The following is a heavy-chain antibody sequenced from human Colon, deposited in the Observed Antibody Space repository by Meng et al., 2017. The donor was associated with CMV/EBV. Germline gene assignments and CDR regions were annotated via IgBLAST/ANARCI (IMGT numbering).Heavy chain of an antibody. D-gene: IGHD6-6*01. CDR1: GFTFTDAW. CDR2: IRSRAAGGTT. Sequence: GESLKISCVASGFTFTDAWMNWVRQAPGKGLEWVGRIRSRAAGGTTDYAAPVQGRFTVSRDDSKSTLFLQMNSLKTEDTAVYYCARGRGIAARRWFDPWGQGTLVTVSS. CDR3: ARGRGIAARRWFDP. J-gene: IGHJ5*02. V-gene: IGHV3-15*01.